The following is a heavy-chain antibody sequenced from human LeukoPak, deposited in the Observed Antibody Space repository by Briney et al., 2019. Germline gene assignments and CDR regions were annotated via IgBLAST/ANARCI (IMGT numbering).Heavy chain of an antibody. CDR1: GVSFSGYY. CDR2: INHSGST. CDR3: ARTRWLQSLFDY. V-gene: IGHV4-34*01. Sequence: SSETLSLTCVVYGVSFSGYYWSWIRQPPGKGLEWIGEINHSGSTNYNPSLKSRVTISVDTSKNQFSLKLRSVTAADTAVYYCARTRWLQSLFDYWGQGTLVTATS. J-gene: IGHJ4*02. D-gene: IGHD5-24*01.